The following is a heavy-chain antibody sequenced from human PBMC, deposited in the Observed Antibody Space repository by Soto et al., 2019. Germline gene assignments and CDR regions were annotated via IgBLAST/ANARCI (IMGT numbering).Heavy chain of an antibody. J-gene: IGHJ4*02. CDR1: GGSISNYY. CDR2: IYYSGST. V-gene: IGHV4-59*01. D-gene: IGHD5-12*01. Sequence: SETLSLTCTISGGSISNYYWSWIRQPPGKGLEWIGYIYYSGSTNYNPSLKSRVTISVDTSKNQFSLKLSSVTAADTAVYYCARTGYQRPYYFDYWGQGTLVTSPQ. CDR3: ARTGYQRPYYFDY.